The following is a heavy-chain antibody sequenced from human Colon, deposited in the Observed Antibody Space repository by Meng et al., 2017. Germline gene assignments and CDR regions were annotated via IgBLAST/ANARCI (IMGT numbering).Heavy chain of an antibody. V-gene: IGHV3-23*04. Sequence: EVQLVESGGGLVQPGGSLRLSCAASGFTFSSYAMSWVRQAPGKGLEWVSAIDTSGATTYYADSVKGRFTISRDNFKNTLYLQMDSLRAEDTAVYYCARDGGHRGDYWGQGTLVTVSS. D-gene: IGHD2-15*01. CDR1: GFTFSSYA. CDR2: IDTSGATT. CDR3: ARDGGHRGDY. J-gene: IGHJ4*02.